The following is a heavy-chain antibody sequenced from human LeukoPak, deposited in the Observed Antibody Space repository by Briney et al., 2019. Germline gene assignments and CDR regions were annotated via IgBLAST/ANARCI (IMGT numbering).Heavy chain of an antibody. V-gene: IGHV1-18*01. CDR3: ARLSSGSPSEADY. CDR1: GYTFTSYG. Sequence: ASVKVSCKASGYTFTSYGISWVRQAPGQGLEWMGWISAYNGNTNYAQKLQGQVTISADKSISTAYLQWSSLKASDTAMYYCARLSSGSPSEADYWGQGTLVTVSS. J-gene: IGHJ4*02. D-gene: IGHD3-22*01. CDR2: ISAYNGNT.